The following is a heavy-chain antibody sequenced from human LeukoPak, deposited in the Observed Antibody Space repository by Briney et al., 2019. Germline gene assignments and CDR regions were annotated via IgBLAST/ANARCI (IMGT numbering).Heavy chain of an antibody. CDR3: VRARVMWDIVVVVAAKYFDY. CDR1: GGSFSGYY. V-gene: IGHV4-34*01. J-gene: IGHJ4*02. Sequence: PSETLSLTCAVYGGSFSGYYWSWIRQPPGKGLEWIGEINHSGSTNYNPSLKSRVTISVDTSKNQFSLKLSSVTAADTAVYYCVRARVMWDIVVVVAAKYFDYWGQGTLVTVSS. D-gene: IGHD2-15*01. CDR2: INHSGST.